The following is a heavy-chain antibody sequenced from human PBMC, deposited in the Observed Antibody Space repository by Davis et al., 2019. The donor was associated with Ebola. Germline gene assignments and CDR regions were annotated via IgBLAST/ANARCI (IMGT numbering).Heavy chain of an antibody. CDR1: GGSFSGYY. J-gene: IGHJ4*02. V-gene: IGHV3-66*01. D-gene: IGHD3-10*01. Sequence: PSETLSLTCAVYGGSFSGYYWSWVRQTPGKGLEWVSAITGSGSLTGYADSVKGRFTISRDNSKNTLYLQMNSLRAEDTAVYYCARWVEFGELFFSYYFDYWGQGTLVTVSS. CDR3: ARWVEFGELFFSYYFDY. CDR2: ITGSGSLT.